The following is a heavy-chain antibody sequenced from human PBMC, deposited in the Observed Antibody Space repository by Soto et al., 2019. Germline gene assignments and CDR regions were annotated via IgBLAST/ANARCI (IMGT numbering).Heavy chain of an antibody. D-gene: IGHD3-22*01. J-gene: IGHJ4*02. CDR3: ARDNNGYYYFDY. Sequence: GGSLRLSCAGSGFTVSISDMTWVRQVPGKGLEWVSIRYSDGRSYYADSVKGRFTISRDNAKNSLYLQMNSLRAEDTAIYYCARDNNGYYYFDYWGQGTLVTVSS. CDR2: RYSDGRS. V-gene: IGHV3-66*01. CDR1: GFTVSISD.